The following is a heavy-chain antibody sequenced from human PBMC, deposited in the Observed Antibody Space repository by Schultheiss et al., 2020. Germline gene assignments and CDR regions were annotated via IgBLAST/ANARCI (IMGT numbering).Heavy chain of an antibody. CDR3: ARGVWDIVVVVAAWYFDL. Sequence: SETLSLTCAVYGGSFSGYYWSWIRQPPGKGLEWIGEIYHSGSTNYNPSLKSRVTISVDTSKNQFSLKLSSVTAADTAVYYCARGVWDIVVVVAAWYFDLWGSGTLVTVAS. V-gene: IGHV4-34*01. CDR2: IYHSGST. J-gene: IGHJ2*01. D-gene: IGHD2-15*01. CDR1: GGSFSGYY.